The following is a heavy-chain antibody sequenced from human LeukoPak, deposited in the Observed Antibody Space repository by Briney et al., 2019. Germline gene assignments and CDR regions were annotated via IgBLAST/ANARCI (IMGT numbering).Heavy chain of an antibody. CDR3: ARGYCSSTSCSPGEGYFDY. V-gene: IGHV4-34*01. Sequence: SETLSLTCAVYGASFSGYYWSWIRQPPGKGLERIGEINHSGSTNYNPSLKSRVTISVDTSKNQFSLKLSSVTAADTAVYYCARGYCSSTSCSPGEGYFDYWGQGTLVTVSS. J-gene: IGHJ4*02. CDR2: INHSGST. CDR1: GASFSGYY. D-gene: IGHD2-2*01.